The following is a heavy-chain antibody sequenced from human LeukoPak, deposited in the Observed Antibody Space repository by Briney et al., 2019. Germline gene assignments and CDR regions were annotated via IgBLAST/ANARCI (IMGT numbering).Heavy chain of an antibody. Sequence: ASVKVSCMASGYTFTGYYMHWVRQAPGQGLEWMGRINPNSGGTNYAQKFQGRVTMTRDTSISTAYMELSRLRSDDTAVYYCARERKAANYYFDYWGQGTLVTVSS. V-gene: IGHV1-2*06. CDR3: ARERKAANYYFDY. CDR2: INPNSGGT. D-gene: IGHD1-14*01. J-gene: IGHJ4*02. CDR1: GYTFTGYY.